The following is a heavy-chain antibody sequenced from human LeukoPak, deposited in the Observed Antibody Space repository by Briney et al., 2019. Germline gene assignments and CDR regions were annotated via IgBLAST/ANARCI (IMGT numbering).Heavy chain of an antibody. CDR1: GFTFNNYV. J-gene: IGHJ4*02. CDR2: ISASAAMT. Sequence: GGSLRLSCAGSGFTFNNYVMTWVRQAPGKGLEWVSSISASAAMTYYADSVKGRFTVSRDNSNNRLYLQMSGLTAADTAVYYCAKDRSIGTYYTFDHWGQGTLVTVSS. V-gene: IGHV3-23*01. D-gene: IGHD1-26*01. CDR3: AKDRSIGTYYTFDH.